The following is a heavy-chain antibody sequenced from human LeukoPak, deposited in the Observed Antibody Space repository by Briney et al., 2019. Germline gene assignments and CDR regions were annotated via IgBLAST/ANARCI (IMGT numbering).Heavy chain of an antibody. CDR1: GGSISSYY. V-gene: IGHV4-34*01. D-gene: IGHD7-27*01. J-gene: IGHJ6*03. CDR3: ARLGGPPRLRHYYYYMDV. Sequence: SETLSLTCTVSGGSISSYYWSWIRQPPGKGLEWIGEINHSGSTNYNPSLKSRVTISVDTSKNQFSLKLSSVTAADTAVYYCARLGGPPRLRHYYYYMDVWGKGTTVTVSS. CDR2: INHSGST.